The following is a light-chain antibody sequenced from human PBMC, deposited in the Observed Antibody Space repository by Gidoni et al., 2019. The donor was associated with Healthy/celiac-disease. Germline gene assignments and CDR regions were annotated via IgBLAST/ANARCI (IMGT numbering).Light chain of an antibody. Sequence: EIVLTQSPGTLSLSPGERATLSCRASQCVSSSYLAWYQQKPGQAPRLLIYGASSSTDVTLTISRREPEDFAVYYCQQYGSSLTFGGGTKVESK. V-gene: IGKV3-20*01. CDR2: GAS. CDR1: QCVSSSY. J-gene: IGKJ4*01. CDR3: QQYGSSLT.